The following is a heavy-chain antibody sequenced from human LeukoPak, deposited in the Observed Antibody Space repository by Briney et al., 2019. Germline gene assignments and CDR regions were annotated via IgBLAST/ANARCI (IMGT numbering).Heavy chain of an antibody. V-gene: IGHV4-38-2*02. D-gene: IGHD1-7*01. CDR1: GYSMSSGYY. CDR2: IFHSGNS. Sequence: SETLSLTCTVSGYSMSSGYYWGWIRQPPGKGLQWIGSIFHSGNSYYNPSLKSRVTISVDTSKNQFSLKVNSVAAADTAVYYCARVGYNWNLWFDFWGQGTTVTVSS. CDR3: ARVGYNWNLWFDF. J-gene: IGHJ3*01.